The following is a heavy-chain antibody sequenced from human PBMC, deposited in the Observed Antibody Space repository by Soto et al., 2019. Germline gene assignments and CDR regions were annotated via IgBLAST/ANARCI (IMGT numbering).Heavy chain of an antibody. CDR2: IYYSGST. CDR1: GPSISSSTYY. J-gene: IGHJ6*02. Sequence: SETLSLTCTVSGPSISSSTYYWSWIRQHPGKGLEWIGYIYYSGSTYYNPSLKSRVTISVDTSKNQFSLKLSSVTAADTAVYYCARVCGGDCHNGMDVWGQGTTVTVSS. V-gene: IGHV4-31*03. D-gene: IGHD2-21*02. CDR3: ARVCGGDCHNGMDV.